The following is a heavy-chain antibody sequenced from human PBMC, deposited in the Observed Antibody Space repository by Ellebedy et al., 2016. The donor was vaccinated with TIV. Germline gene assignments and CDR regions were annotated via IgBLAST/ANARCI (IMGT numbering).Heavy chain of an antibody. Sequence: GGSLRLSCAASGFTFSSYWMSWVRQAPGKGLEWVANIKQDGSEKYYVDSVKGRFTISRDNAKNSLYLQMNSLRAEDTAVYYCARGNFDVPSSGWPIFDYWGQGTLVTVSS. V-gene: IGHV3-7*03. D-gene: IGHD6-19*01. CDR2: IKQDGSEK. CDR1: GFTFSSYW. CDR3: ARGNFDVPSSGWPIFDY. J-gene: IGHJ4*02.